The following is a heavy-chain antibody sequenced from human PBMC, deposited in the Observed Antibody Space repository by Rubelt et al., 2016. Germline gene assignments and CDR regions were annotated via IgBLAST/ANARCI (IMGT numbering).Heavy chain of an antibody. D-gene: IGHD1-14*01. V-gene: IGHV4-39*01. J-gene: IGHJ4*02. Sequence: QLQLQESGPGLVKPSETLSLTCTVSGGSISSSSYYWGWIRQPPGKGLEWIGSIYYSGSTYYNPSPRSWVTSTVDKAKNQFSRKLSSATAADTAVYYCARHVESVTYYFDYWGQGTLVTVSS. CDR3: ARHVESVTYYFDY. CDR1: GGSISSSSYY. CDR2: IYYSGST.